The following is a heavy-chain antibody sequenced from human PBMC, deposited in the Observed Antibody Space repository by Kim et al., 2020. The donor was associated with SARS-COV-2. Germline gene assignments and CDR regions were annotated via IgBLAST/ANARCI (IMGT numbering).Heavy chain of an antibody. CDR1: GFTVSNNY. V-gene: IGHV3-53*01. D-gene: IGHD2-15*01. Sequence: GGSLRLSCAASGFTVSNNYINWVRQAPGKGLEGVAVIYRGGQTYSTDSGKGRFTVSRDSSKNALFLQMNSPRAEDTATYYFARRSGSNWSHDYWGQGTL. CDR2: IYRGGQT. CDR3: ARRSGSNWSHDY. J-gene: IGHJ4*02.